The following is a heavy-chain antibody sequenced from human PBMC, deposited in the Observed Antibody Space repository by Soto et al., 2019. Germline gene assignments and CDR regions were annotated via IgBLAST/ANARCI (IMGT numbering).Heavy chain of an antibody. CDR2: LYGNSGGI. CDR1: GFTFGSYA. CDR3: AKDAVAGDGLWLMDH. J-gene: IGHJ4*02. D-gene: IGHD2-21*02. V-gene: IGHV3-23*01. Sequence: EVQLLESGGGLVQPGGSLTLSCAASGFTFGSYAMTWVRQAPGKWLESVACLYGNSGGIQYADSVRVRFTIFRDNSNNIVFLHMRSLRVEDTAVYFCAKDAVAGDGLWLMDHWGQGTLVTVSA.